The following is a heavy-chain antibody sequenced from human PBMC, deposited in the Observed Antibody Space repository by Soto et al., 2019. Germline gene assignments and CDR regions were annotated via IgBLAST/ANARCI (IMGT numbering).Heavy chain of an antibody. J-gene: IGHJ6*02. CDR1: GGSFSGYY. CDR3: ARGRDGSGKAGSRMDV. Sequence: TSETLSLTCGVYGGSFSGYYWSWIRQPPGKGLEWIGEINHSGSTNYNPSLKSRVTISVDTSKNQFSLKLSSVTAADTAVYYCARGRDGSGKAGSRMDVWGQGTTVTVSS. D-gene: IGHD3-10*01. CDR2: INHSGST. V-gene: IGHV4-34*01.